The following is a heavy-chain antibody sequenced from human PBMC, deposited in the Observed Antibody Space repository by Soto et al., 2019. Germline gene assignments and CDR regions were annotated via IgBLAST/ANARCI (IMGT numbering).Heavy chain of an antibody. D-gene: IGHD2-15*01. CDR2: ISTTSFTM. CDR1: GFSFRTYN. J-gene: IGHJ5*01. Sequence: PGGSLRLSCAASGFSFRTYNMDWVRQAPGKGPEWIAYISTTSFTMYYADSVKGRFTISRDNDRNSLYLEMNSLRDEDTAVYYCARDRCYDGTCYSASDSWGQGTLVTVSS. V-gene: IGHV3-48*02. CDR3: ARDRCYDGTCYSASDS.